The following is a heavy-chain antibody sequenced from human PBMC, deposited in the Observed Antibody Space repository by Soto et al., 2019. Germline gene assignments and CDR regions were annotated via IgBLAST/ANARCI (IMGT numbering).Heavy chain of an antibody. J-gene: IGHJ6*02. CDR3: ARDLLGDGSSWFTSYYGMDV. D-gene: IGHD6-13*01. CDR1: GFTFSNYA. CDR2: LYGNGDGI. V-gene: IGHV3-23*01. Sequence: GGSLRLSCAASGFTFSNYAMIWIRQVPGKGLEWVSGLYGNGDGIHYADSVKGRFTISRDNSAYSVYLQMNNLRVEDTAVYYCARDLLGDGSSWFTSYYGMDVWGQGTTVTVSS.